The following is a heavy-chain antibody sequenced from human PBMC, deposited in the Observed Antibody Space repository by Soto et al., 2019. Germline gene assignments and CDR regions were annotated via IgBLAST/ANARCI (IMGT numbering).Heavy chain of an antibody. CDR1: GFIFTNYA. Sequence: GGSLRRSCAASGFIFTNYAMNWVRQAPGKGLEWVSVIGGRGNSAYYADSVQGRFTISRDNSKNTLSLQMSSLTADETAIYYCVREGRGSFDFWGRGTMVTVSS. D-gene: IGHD5-12*01. J-gene: IGHJ3*01. CDR2: IGGRGNSA. CDR3: VREGRGSFDF. V-gene: IGHV3-23*01.